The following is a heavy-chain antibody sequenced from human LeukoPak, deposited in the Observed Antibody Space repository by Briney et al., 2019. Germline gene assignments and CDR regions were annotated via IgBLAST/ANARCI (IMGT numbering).Heavy chain of an antibody. CDR3: AKEDKGPFDY. Sequence: GGSLRLSCVDSGFTFTNAWMSWVRQAPGKGLEWVSAISGSGGSTYYADSVKGRFTISRDNSKNTLYLQMNSLRAEDTAVYYCAKEDKGPFDYWGQGTLVTVSS. CDR2: ISGSGGST. J-gene: IGHJ4*02. V-gene: IGHV3-23*01. CDR1: GFTFTNAW.